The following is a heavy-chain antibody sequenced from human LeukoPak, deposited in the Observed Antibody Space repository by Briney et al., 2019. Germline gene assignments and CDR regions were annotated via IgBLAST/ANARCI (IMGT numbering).Heavy chain of an antibody. CDR3: VRDRDADYAYEAFDL. V-gene: IGHV1-2*02. CDR1: GYTFTAYY. CDR2: INPKSGGT. D-gene: IGHD4-17*01. J-gene: IGHJ3*01. Sequence: ASVKVSCKASGYTFTAYYMHWVRQAPGQGLEWMGWINPKSGGTKYAQKFQDRVTMTWDTSISTACVELSRLRSDDTAVYYCVRDRDADYAYEAFDLWGQGTMVAVSS.